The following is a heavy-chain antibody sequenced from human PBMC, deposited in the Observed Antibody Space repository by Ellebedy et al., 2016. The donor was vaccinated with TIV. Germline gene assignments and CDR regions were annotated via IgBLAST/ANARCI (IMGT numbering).Heavy chain of an antibody. V-gene: IGHV3-7*01. CDR2: IYQDGSDD. Sequence: PGGSLRLSCVASGFSFRSYWMSWVRQAPGKGLEWVANIYQDGSDDYYVDSVKGRFTISRDNDNKAVFLQMNGLRAEDTAVYYCARRGSYGDYAVQVNSWFDPWGRGTLVTVSS. J-gene: IGHJ5*02. CDR1: GFSFRSYW. CDR3: ARRGSYGDYAVQVNSWFDP. D-gene: IGHD4-17*01.